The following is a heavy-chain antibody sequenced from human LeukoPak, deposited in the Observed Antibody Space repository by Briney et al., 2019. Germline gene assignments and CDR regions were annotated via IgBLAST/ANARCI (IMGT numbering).Heavy chain of an antibody. V-gene: IGHV3-7*01. CDR1: GFTFSSYA. CDR2: IKQDGSEK. Sequence: GGSLRLSCAASGFTFSSYAMSWVRQAPGKGLEWVANIKQDGSEKYYVDSVKGRFTISRDNAKNSLYLQMNSLRAEDTAVYYCASSEGGGSYWHFDYWGQGTLVTVSS. CDR3: ASSEGGGSYWHFDY. J-gene: IGHJ4*02. D-gene: IGHD1-26*01.